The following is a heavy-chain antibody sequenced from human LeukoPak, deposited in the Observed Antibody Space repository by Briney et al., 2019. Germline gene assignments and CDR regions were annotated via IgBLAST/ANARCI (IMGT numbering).Heavy chain of an antibody. CDR3: ARRNAMDA. CDR1: GFTFSNYW. Sequence: GGSLRLSCAASGFTFSNYWMTWVRQAPGEGLEWVASINRDGSERYYVDSVKGRFTISRDDAKSSLYLQMNSLRAEDTAVYYCARRNAMDAWGQGTTVIVFS. J-gene: IGHJ6*02. V-gene: IGHV3-7*03. CDR2: INRDGSER.